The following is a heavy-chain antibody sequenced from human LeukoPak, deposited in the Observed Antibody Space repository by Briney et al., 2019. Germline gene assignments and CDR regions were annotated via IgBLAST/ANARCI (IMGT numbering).Heavy chain of an antibody. CDR2: IYYSGST. J-gene: IGHJ4*02. V-gene: IGHV4-59*01. Sequence: PSETLSLTCTVSGGSISSYYWSWIRQRPGKGREWIGYIYYSGSTNYNPSLKSRVTISVDTSKNQFSLKLSSVTAADTAVYYCARVGSYYDSSGYYPLSVYYFDYWGQGTLVTVSS. CDR3: ARVGSYYDSSGYYPLSVYYFDY. CDR1: GGSISSYY. D-gene: IGHD3-22*01.